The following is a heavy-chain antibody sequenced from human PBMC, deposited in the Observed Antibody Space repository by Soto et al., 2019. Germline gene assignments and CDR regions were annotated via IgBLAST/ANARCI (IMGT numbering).Heavy chain of an antibody. V-gene: IGHV3-30*18. CDR3: AKDLGVLVADNYYGMDV. D-gene: IGHD5-12*01. Sequence: PGGSLRLSCAASGFTFSSYVMHWVRQAPGKGLEWVAVISYDGSNKYYADSVKGRFTISRDNSKNTLYLQMNSLRAEDTAVYYCAKDLGVLVADNYYGMDVWGQGTTVTVSS. J-gene: IGHJ6*02. CDR1: GFTFSSYV. CDR2: ISYDGSNK.